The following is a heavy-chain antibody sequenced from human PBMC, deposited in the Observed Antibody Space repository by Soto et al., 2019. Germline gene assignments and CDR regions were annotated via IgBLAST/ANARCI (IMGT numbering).Heavy chain of an antibody. CDR3: ARELYDILTGYSYYYGMDV. V-gene: IGHV1-3*01. Sequence: ASVKVSCKASGYTFTSYAMHWVRQAPGQRLEWMGWINAGNGNTKYSQEFQGRVTITRDTSASTAYMELSSLRSEDTAVYYCARELYDILTGYSYYYGMDVWGQGTTVTVSS. D-gene: IGHD3-9*01. J-gene: IGHJ6*02. CDR1: GYTFTSYA. CDR2: INAGNGNT.